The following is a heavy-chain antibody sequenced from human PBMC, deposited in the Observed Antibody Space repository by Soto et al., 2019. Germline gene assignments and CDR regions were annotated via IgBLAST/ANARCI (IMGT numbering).Heavy chain of an antibody. V-gene: IGHV4-59*01. CDR3: ARVVPPTDILMN. CDR2: IYYSGST. J-gene: IGHJ4*02. D-gene: IGHD3-9*01. CDR1: GGSISSYY. Sequence: PSETLSLTCTVSGGSISSYYWSWIRQPPGKGLEWIGYIYYSGSTNYNPSLKSRVTISVDTSKNQFSLKLSSVTAADTAVYYRARVVPPTDILMNWGQGTLVTVSS.